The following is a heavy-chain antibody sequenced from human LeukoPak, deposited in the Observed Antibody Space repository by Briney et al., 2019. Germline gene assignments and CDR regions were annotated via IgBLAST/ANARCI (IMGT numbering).Heavy chain of an antibody. Sequence: PEGSLRLSCAASGFTFSNAWMSWVRQAPGKGLEWVGRIKSKTDGGTTDYAAPVKGRFTISRDDSKNTLYLQMNSLKTEDTAVYYCTTVGGDYGDYEFDYWGQGTLVTVSS. V-gene: IGHV3-15*01. CDR1: GFTFSNAW. J-gene: IGHJ4*02. CDR3: TTVGGDYGDYEFDY. D-gene: IGHD4-17*01. CDR2: IKSKTDGGTT.